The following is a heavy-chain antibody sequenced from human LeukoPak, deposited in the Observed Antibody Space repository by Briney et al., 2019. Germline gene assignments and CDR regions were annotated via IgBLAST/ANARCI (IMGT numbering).Heavy chain of an antibody. J-gene: IGHJ4*02. CDR2: IGDSGGST. V-gene: IGHV3-23*01. CDR1: GLTFSTYA. Sequence: GGSLRLSCAASGLTFSTYAMSWVRQAPGKGLKWVSAIGDSGGSTYYADSVKGHFTISRDNSRNTLYLQMNSLRAEDTAIYYCAKYRYCTTTSCPGVFDYWGQGTLVTVSS. CDR3: AKYRYCTTTSCPGVFDY. D-gene: IGHD2-2*01.